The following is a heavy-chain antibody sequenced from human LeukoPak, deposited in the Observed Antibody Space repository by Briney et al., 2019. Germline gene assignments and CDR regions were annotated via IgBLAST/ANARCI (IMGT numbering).Heavy chain of an antibody. CDR1: GYTFTGYY. V-gene: IGHV1-2*02. Sequence: ASVKVSCKASGYTFTGYYMHWVRQAPGQGLEWMGWINPNSGGTNYAQRFQGRVTMTRDTSISTAYMELSRLRSDDTAVYYCAGSGWYVGYFQHWGQGTLVTVSS. CDR3: AGSGWYVGYFQH. D-gene: IGHD6-19*01. J-gene: IGHJ1*01. CDR2: INPNSGGT.